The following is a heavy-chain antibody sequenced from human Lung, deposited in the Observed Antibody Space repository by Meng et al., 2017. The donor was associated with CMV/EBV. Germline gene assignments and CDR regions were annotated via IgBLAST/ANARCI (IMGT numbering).Heavy chain of an antibody. D-gene: IGHD3-22*01. CDR2: INTNTGNP. V-gene: IGHV7-4-1*02. CDR3: ARGDYYDSSGLDY. J-gene: IGHJ4*02. CDR1: GDTFRSYT. Sequence: QVKVVRAVARIKKPGYWVQVSGKCAGDTFRSYTVSWARQAPGQGLEWMGWINTNTGNPTYAQGFTGRFVFSLDTSVSTAYLQISSLKAEDTAVYYCARGDYYDSSGLDYWGQGTLVTVSS.